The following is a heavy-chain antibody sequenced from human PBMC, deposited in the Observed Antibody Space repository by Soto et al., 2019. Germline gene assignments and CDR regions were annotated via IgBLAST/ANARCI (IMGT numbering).Heavy chain of an antibody. D-gene: IGHD2-21*01. CDR3: ARRWGGTFDY. J-gene: IGHJ4*02. CDR2: IYYSGRT. V-gene: IGHV4-59*01. CDR1: GGSISSYY. Sequence: QVQLQESGPGLEKPSETLSLTCTVSGGSISSYYWSWIRQPPGKGLEWNAYIYYSGRTNYNPSLKSRVTISVDTSKNQFFLKLSSVTAADTAVYYCARRWGGTFDYWGQGTLVTVSS.